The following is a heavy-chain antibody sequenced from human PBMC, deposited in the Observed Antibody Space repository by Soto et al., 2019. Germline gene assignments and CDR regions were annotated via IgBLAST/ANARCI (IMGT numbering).Heavy chain of an antibody. CDR3: ARDDEYSGNGMDG. V-gene: IGHV3-33*01. CDR2: ILNDGSNS. CDR1: GFTFSNYG. J-gene: IGHJ6*02. D-gene: IGHD3-10*01. Sequence: QVQLVESGGGVVQPGRSLRLSCAASGFTFSNYGMHWVRQAPGKGLEWVAVILNDGSNSYHADSVKDRFTISRDNWKNTLYLQMISLRAEDTAVYYGARDDEYSGNGMDGWGQGTTVIVS.